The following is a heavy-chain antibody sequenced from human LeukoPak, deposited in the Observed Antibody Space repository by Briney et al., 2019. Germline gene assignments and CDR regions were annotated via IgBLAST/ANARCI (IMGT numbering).Heavy chain of an antibody. Sequence: PGVSLRLSCAASGFTFSSNAMSWVRQAPGKGLEWVSGISDAGDFTKTADSVKGRFTISRDNSKNTLYLQMDSLRAEDTAVYYCAKAARWSGGWQYCFDYWGQGILVTVSS. CDR1: GFTFSSNA. CDR2: ISDAGDFT. J-gene: IGHJ4*02. CDR3: AKAARWSGGWQYCFDY. D-gene: IGHD6-19*01. V-gene: IGHV3-23*01.